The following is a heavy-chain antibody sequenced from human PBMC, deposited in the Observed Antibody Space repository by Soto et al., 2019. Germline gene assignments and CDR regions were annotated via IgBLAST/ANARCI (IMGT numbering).Heavy chain of an antibody. V-gene: IGHV1-69*13. CDR1: GGTFSSYA. Sequence: VASVKLSCKASGGTFSSYAISWVRQAPGQGLEWMGGIIPIFGTANYAQKFQGRVTITADESTSTAYMELSSLRSEDTAVYYCASIAVAGPFDYWGQGTLVTVSS. J-gene: IGHJ4*02. CDR3: ASIAVAGPFDY. CDR2: IIPIFGTA. D-gene: IGHD6-19*01.